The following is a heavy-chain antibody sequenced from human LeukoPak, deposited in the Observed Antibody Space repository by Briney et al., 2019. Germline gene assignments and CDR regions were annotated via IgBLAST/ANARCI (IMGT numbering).Heavy chain of an antibody. J-gene: IGHJ4*02. Sequence: TPSETLSLTCTVSGGSISSYYWSWIRQPPGKGLEWIGYIYYSGSTNYNPSLKSRVTISVDTSKNQFSLKLSSVTAADTAVYYCASFDCGGDCGYLDYWGQGTLVTVSS. CDR2: IYYSGST. CDR3: ASFDCGGDCGYLDY. D-gene: IGHD2-21*01. CDR1: GGSISSYY. V-gene: IGHV4-59*01.